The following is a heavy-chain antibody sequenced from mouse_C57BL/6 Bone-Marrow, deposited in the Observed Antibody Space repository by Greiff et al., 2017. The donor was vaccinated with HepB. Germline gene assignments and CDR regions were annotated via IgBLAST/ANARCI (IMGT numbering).Heavy chain of an antibody. CDR1: GYTFTNYW. Sequence: QVHVKQSGAELVRPGTSVKMSCKASGYTFTNYWIGWAKQRPGHGLEWIGDIYPGGGYTNYNEKFKGKATLTANKSSSTAYMQFSSLTSEDSAIYYCARWDYGSSYYAMDYWGQGTSVTVSS. V-gene: IGHV1-63*01. D-gene: IGHD2-4*01. CDR3: ARWDYGSSYYAMDY. CDR2: IYPGGGYT. J-gene: IGHJ4*01.